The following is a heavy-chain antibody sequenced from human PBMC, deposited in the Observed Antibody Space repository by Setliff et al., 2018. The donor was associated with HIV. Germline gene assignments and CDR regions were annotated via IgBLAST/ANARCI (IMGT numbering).Heavy chain of an antibody. CDR1: GFTLSSYA. Sequence: GGSLRLSCAASGFTLSSYAMTWVRQAPGKGLEWVSVIYGGGTTHYADSVQGRFTISRDNSKNTLFLQMNSLRPEDTAVYYCARDPILGGPDFFDYWGQGTLVTVSS. V-gene: IGHV3-66*02. CDR2: IYGGGTT. CDR3: ARDPILGGPDFFDY. J-gene: IGHJ4*02. D-gene: IGHD1-26*01.